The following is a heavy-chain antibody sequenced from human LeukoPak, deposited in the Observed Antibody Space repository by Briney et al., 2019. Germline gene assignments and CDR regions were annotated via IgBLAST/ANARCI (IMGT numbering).Heavy chain of an antibody. Sequence: PGGSLRLSCAASGFTFSSYAMSWVRQAPGKGLEWVSAISGSGGSTYYADSVKGRFTISRDNSKNALYLQMNGLRAEDAAVYYCAKGRIAAAGPSDYWGQGTLVTVSS. CDR3: AKGRIAAAGPSDY. J-gene: IGHJ4*02. CDR2: ISGSGGST. CDR1: GFTFSSYA. D-gene: IGHD6-13*01. V-gene: IGHV3-23*01.